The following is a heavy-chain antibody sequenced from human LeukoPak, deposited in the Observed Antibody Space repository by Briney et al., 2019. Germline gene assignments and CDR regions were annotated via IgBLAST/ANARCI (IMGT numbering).Heavy chain of an antibody. J-gene: IGHJ6*03. CDR2: IYYSGST. D-gene: IGHD6-13*01. V-gene: IGHV4-59*01. Sequence: SETLSLTCTVSGGSISSYYWSWIRQPPGKGLEWIGYIYYSGSTNYNPSLKSRVTISVDTSKNQFSLKLSSVTAADTAVYYCARTYSSRDYYYYMDVWGKGTTVTVSS. CDR3: ARTYSSRDYYYYMDV. CDR1: GGSISSYY.